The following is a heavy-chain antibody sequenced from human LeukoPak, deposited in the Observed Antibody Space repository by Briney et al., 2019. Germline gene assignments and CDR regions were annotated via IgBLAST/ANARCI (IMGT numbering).Heavy chain of an antibody. D-gene: IGHD6-13*01. J-gene: IGHJ4*02. Sequence: GKSLNISCKSSGYSFTRYWIGWVRQMLGNGLEWMGIIYPGDSDTRYSPSFQGQVTISADKSISTAYLQWSSLKASDTAMYYCARAGLKLQQLVYWGQGTLVTVSS. CDR2: IYPGDSDT. CDR3: ARAGLKLQQLVY. CDR1: GYSFTRYW. V-gene: IGHV5-51*01.